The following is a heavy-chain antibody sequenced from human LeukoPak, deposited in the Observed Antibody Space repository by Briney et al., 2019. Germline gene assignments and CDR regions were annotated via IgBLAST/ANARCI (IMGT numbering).Heavy chain of an antibody. CDR3: ASGGIGGATTRMHFDI. D-gene: IGHD1-26*01. CDR1: GGTFRSYT. J-gene: IGHJ3*02. Sequence: SVKVSCKASGGTFRSYTISWLRQAPAQGLEWMGRIIPILGIENYEQKFQGRVTITADKSTSTAYMELSSLRSEDTAVYYCASGGIGGATTRMHFDIWGQGTIVTVSS. V-gene: IGHV1-69*02. CDR2: IIPILGIE.